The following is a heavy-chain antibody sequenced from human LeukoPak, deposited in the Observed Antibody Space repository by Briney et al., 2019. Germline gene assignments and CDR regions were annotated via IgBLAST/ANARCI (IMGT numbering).Heavy chain of an antibody. CDR3: ARFRQQLVLDY. D-gene: IGHD6-13*01. Sequence: GGSLRLSCAASGLTFSDYSMTWVRQAPGKGLFWVSGISAGGGSTYYADSVKGRFSISRDNSRNTLYLQMNSLRAEDTAVYYCARFRQQLVLDYWGQGTLVTVSS. CDR1: GLTFSDYS. J-gene: IGHJ4*02. V-gene: IGHV3-23*01. CDR2: ISAGGGST.